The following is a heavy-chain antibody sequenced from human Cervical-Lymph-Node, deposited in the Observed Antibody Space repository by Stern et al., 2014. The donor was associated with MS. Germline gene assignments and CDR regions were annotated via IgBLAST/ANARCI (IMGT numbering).Heavy chain of an antibody. CDR3: AREGEYCSGSRCYPFLDY. Sequence: QVQLQESGPGLVKPSETLSLTCTVSGGSLRSYYWNWIRQAPGTGLEWLGLVYHTGSVNDNPSLSSRGAMSVDTSKNQFSLTVSSVTAADTAVYYCAREGEYCSGSRCYPFLDYWGQGTLVTVSS. D-gene: IGHD2-15*01. J-gene: IGHJ4*02. CDR2: VYHTGSV. V-gene: IGHV4-59*01. CDR1: GGSLRSYY.